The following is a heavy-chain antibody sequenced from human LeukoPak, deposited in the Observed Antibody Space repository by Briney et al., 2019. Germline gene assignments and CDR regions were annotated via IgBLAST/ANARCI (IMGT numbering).Heavy chain of an antibody. CDR2: SSGSGGST. V-gene: IGHV3-23*01. J-gene: IGHJ4*01. Sequence: GGSLRLSCVASGFTLSSHAMSWVRQAPGKGLDLFSCSSGSGGSTYYADSVKGRFTIYRDNSKNTLYVQLNSLRAEATAVYYSAKDRKAHEYCGPGTLVNVSS. CDR1: GFTLSSHA. CDR3: AKDRKAHEY.